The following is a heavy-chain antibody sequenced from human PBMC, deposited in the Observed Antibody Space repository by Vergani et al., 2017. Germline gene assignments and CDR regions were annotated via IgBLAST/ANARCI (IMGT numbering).Heavy chain of an antibody. D-gene: IGHD3-16*01. J-gene: IGHJ4*02. CDR3: TSFPTETSEYYDSTGYYHRFFEK. V-gene: IGHV1-2*02. CDR2: INPKNGLT. CDR1: GYTFTGYY. Sequence: QVQLVQSGAAVKRPGASVKVSCKASGYTFTGYYLHWVRLAPGQGLEWMGWINPKNGLTKYAQRIQGRVSLTRDTTITTAFMELSSLRSDDTAMYYCTSFPTETSEYYDSTGYYHRFFEKWGQGTLVTVSS.